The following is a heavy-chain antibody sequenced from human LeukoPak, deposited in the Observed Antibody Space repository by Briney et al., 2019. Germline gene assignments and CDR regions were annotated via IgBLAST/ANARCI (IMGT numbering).Heavy chain of an antibody. CDR2: IYYRGST. CDR1: GGSISSYY. D-gene: IGHD4-23*01. CDR3: ARLYGNFQNYYDY. J-gene: IGHJ4*02. V-gene: IGHV4-59*12. Sequence: KPSETLSLTCTVSGGSISSYYWSWIRQPPGKGLEWVGHIYYRGSTFYNSSLKSRVTISVDTSKNHFSLKLTSVTAADTAVYYCARLYGNFQNYYDYWGQGTLVTVSS.